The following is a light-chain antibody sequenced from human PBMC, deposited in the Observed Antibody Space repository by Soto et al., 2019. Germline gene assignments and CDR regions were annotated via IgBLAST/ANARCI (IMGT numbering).Light chain of an antibody. V-gene: IGKV3-20*01. CDR3: QQYGSSPQDT. Sequence: EIVLTQSPGTLSLSPGERATLSSRASQSVSSSYLAWYQQNPGQAPRRLIYGASSTATGIPDRVSGSGSGTDFTLTISRLEPEDFAVYYCQQYGSSPQDTFGQGTKLEIK. CDR2: GAS. CDR1: QSVSSSY. J-gene: IGKJ2*01.